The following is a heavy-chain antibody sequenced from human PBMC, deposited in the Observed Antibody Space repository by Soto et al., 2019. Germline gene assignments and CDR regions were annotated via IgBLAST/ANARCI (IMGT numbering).Heavy chain of an antibody. CDR1: GFTVSSNS. CDR3: ARDNSILGAPFHY. J-gene: IGHJ4*02. D-gene: IGHD3-16*01. CDR2: IYTDGGT. Sequence: EVELVETGGGLIQPGGSLRLSCAASGFTVSSNSMSWVRQAPGKGLEWVSLIYTDGGTYYGDSVKGRFTISRDTSKNTLSLEMTSLRAEDTAVYYCARDNSILGAPFHYWGQGTLVPVSS. V-gene: IGHV3-53*02.